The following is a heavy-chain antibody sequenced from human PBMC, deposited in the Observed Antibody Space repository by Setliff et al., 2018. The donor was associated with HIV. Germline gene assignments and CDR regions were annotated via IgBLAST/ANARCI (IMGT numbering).Heavy chain of an antibody. J-gene: IGHJ3*01. CDR3: ARTTILQESFDL. CDR1: GGSITSFY. V-gene: IGHV4-4*07. CDR2: IYTSGST. Sequence: SETLSLTCTVSGGSITSFYWNWIRQPAGRGLEWIGRIYTSGSTNYSPSLKSRVSMSVDTSRNQLSLRLTSVTAADTAVYFCARTTILQESFDLWGQGTMVTDSS. D-gene: IGHD1-1*01.